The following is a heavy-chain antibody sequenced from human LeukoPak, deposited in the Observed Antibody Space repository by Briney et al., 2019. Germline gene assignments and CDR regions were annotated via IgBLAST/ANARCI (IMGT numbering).Heavy chain of an antibody. D-gene: IGHD3-16*01. Sequence: SETLSLTCAVSGYSISTAYYWGWIRQTPGKGLEWIGRIYHRGGTTSYNPSLESRVSISGDTYKNQFTLRLASVTAADTAVYYCARYDSRGSGCTLFDPWGQGILVTISS. CDR1: GYSISTAYY. CDR3: ARYDSRGSGCTLFDP. V-gene: IGHV4-38-2*01. J-gene: IGHJ5*02. CDR2: IYHRGGTT.